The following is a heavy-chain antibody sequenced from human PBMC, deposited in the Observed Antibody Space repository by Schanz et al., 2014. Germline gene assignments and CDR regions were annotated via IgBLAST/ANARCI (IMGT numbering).Heavy chain of an antibody. V-gene: IGHV3-7*01. CDR3: VREESYYVAGSYRY. D-gene: IGHD3-10*01. CDR2: INLDGSGK. Sequence: EVQLVESGGGLVQPGGSLRLSCAASGFTFTNYWMTWVRQAPGKGLEWVANINLDGSGKIYLGSVRGRFAISRDDAQNSVYLQMNSLRAEDTSVYHCVREESYYVAGSYRYWGPGTLVTVSS. CDR1: GFTFTNYW. J-gene: IGHJ4*02.